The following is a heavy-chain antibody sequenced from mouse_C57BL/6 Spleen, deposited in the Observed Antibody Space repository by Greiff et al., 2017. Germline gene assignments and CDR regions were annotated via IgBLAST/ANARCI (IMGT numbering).Heavy chain of an antibody. V-gene: IGHV3-6*01. CDR1: GYSITSGYY. J-gene: IGHJ3*01. D-gene: IGHD2-3*01. CDR3: ARDLYDGYSAWFAY. CDR2: ISYDGSN. Sequence: EVQLQESGPGLVKPSQSLSLTCSVTGYSITSGYYWNWIRQFPGNKLEWMGYISYDGSNNYNPSLQNRISITRDTSKNQFFLKLNSVTTEDTATYYCARDLYDGYSAWFAYWGQGTLVTVSA.